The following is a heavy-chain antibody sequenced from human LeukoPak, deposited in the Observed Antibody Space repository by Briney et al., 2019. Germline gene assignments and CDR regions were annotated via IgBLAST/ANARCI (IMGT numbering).Heavy chain of an antibody. CDR3: ARGHTSGPRSTFDV. CDR2: INSDGTTT. Sequence: GGSLRPSCAASGFTLSDSWMHWVRQAPGKGLVCVSRINSDGTTTTYADSVKGRFTVSRDNAKDTVFLQMNSLRVDDTAVYYCARGHTSGPRSTFDVWGQGTMVTVSS. D-gene: IGHD6-19*01. CDR1: GFTLSDSW. J-gene: IGHJ3*01. V-gene: IGHV3-74*01.